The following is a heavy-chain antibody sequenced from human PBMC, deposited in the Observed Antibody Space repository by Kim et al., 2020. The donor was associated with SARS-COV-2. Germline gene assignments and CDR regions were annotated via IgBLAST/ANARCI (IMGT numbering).Heavy chain of an antibody. D-gene: IGHD6-13*01. J-gene: IGHJ5*02. CDR3: ATAPGIAAAGNGWFDP. CDR1: GYTLTELS. V-gene: IGHV1-24*01. Sequence: ASVKVSRKVSGYTLTELSMHWVRQAPGKGLEWMGGFDPEDGETIYAQKFQGRVTMTEDTPTETAYMELSSLRSEDTAVYYSATAPGIAAAGNGWFDPWGQGTLVTVSS. CDR2: FDPEDGET.